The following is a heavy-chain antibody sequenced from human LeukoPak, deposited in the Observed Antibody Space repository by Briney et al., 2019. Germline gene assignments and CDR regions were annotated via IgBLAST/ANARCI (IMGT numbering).Heavy chain of an antibody. Sequence: EGSLRLSCAASGFTFSSYGMHWVRQAPGKGLEWVAFIRYDGSNKYYADSVKGRFTISRDNAKNSLYLQMNSLRAEDTAVYYCARARDGYNSGAFDIWGQGTMVTVSS. D-gene: IGHD5-24*01. CDR3: ARARDGYNSGAFDI. V-gene: IGHV3-30*02. CDR2: IRYDGSNK. CDR1: GFTFSSYG. J-gene: IGHJ3*02.